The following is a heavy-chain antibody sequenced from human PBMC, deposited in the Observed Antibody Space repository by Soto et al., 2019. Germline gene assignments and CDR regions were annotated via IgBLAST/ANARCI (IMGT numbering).Heavy chain of an antibody. Sequence: PSETLSLTCAVSGFSISSGYYCGGSRQHPGEGLEGIASMYYSGTTYYNTPLKSRVAISVDKSNNQFSLKLSSVTAADTAVYYCARYWYRDCYNSGYLDYWGQGTLVSVSS. D-gene: IGHD2-21*01. CDR3: ARYWYRDCYNSGYLDY. V-gene: IGHV4-38-2*01. CDR1: GFSISSGYY. CDR2: MYYSGTT. J-gene: IGHJ4*02.